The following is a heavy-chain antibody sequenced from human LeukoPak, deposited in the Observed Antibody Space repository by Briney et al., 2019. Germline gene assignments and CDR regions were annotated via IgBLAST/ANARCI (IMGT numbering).Heavy chain of an antibody. D-gene: IGHD3-22*01. CDR1: GGSISSGDYY. V-gene: IGHV4-30-4*01. CDR2: IYYSGST. J-gene: IGHJ4*02. CDR3: ARVLRYYDSSGYYWRYYFDY. Sequence: SETLSLTCTVSGGSISSGDYYWSWIRQPPGKGLEWIGYIYYSGSTYYNPSLKSRVTISVDTSKNQFSLKLSSVTAADTAVYHCARVLRYYDSSGYYWRYYFDYWGQGTLVTVSS.